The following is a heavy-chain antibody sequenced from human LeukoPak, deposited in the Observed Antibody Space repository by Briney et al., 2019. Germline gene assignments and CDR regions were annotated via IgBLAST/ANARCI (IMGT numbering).Heavy chain of an antibody. V-gene: IGHV4-34*01. CDR1: GGSFSGYY. CDR3: ARMTRILIGYQYPLYYYYYMDV. CDR2: INHSGST. D-gene: IGHD3-9*01. J-gene: IGHJ6*03. Sequence: SETLSLTCAVYGGSFSGYYWSWIRQPPGKGLEWIGEINHSGSTNYNPSLKSRVTISVDTSKNQFSLKLSSVTAADTAVYYCARMTRILIGYQYPLYYYYYMDVWGKGTTVTISS.